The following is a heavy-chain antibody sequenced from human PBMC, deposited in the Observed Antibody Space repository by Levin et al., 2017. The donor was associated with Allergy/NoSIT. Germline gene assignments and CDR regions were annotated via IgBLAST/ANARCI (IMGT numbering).Heavy chain of an antibody. J-gene: IGHJ3*01. CDR3: SHVIITYGGVIGDEAFDV. V-gene: IGHV2-5*02. D-gene: IGHD3-16*01. CDR1: SLTTKGVG. Sequence: SLTTKGVGVGWIRQPPGEALEWLAIIYWDDDRRYRLSLESRLSITKDTSKNQVVLTMTNMDPVDTATYYCSHVIITYGGVIGDEAFDVWGPGTMVTVSS. CDR2: IYWDDDR.